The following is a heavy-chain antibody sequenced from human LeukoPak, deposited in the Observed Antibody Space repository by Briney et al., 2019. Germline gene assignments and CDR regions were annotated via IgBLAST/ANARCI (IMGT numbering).Heavy chain of an antibody. CDR1: GGSISSHY. D-gene: IGHD3-10*01. CDR2: RHDSGSS. Sequence: SETLSLTCSVSGGSISSHYWIWFRQPPGKGLECFGHRHDSGSSNYNPSLKSRVTISIDTSKNQFSLKLNSVTAADTADYYCARAPVVRGVFGWFDFWGQGVLVTVSS. V-gene: IGHV4-59*11. CDR3: ARAPVVRGVFGWFDF. J-gene: IGHJ5*01.